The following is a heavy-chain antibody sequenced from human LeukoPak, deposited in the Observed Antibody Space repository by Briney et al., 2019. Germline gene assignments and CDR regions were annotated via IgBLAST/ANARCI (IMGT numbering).Heavy chain of an antibody. D-gene: IGHD3-10*01. CDR1: GFTFSSYG. V-gene: IGHV3-33*01. CDR3: ARAADYYASGIFY. Sequence: GGSLRLSCAASGFTFSSYGMHWVRQAPGKGLEWVAVIWYDGGNKYYADSVKGRFTISRDNAKNTLYLQMNSLRAEETAVYFCARAADYYASGIFYWGQGTLVTVSS. J-gene: IGHJ4*02. CDR2: IWYDGGNK.